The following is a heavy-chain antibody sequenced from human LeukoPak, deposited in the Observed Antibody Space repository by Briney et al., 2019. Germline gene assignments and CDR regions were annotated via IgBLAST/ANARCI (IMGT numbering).Heavy chain of an antibody. V-gene: IGHV4-59*01. CDR2: IYYSGNT. J-gene: IGHJ5*02. Sequence: SETLSLTCTVSGGSIRSYYWSWIRQPPGKGLEWIGYIYYSGNTNYNPSLKSRVTISVDTSKNQFSRKLSSVTAADTAVYYCARDQASGWYRWFDPWGQGTLVTVSS. CDR1: GGSIRSYY. CDR3: ARDQASGWYRWFDP. D-gene: IGHD6-19*01.